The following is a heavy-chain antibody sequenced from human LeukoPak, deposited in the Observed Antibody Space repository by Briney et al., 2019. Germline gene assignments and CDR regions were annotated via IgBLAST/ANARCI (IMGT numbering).Heavy chain of an antibody. CDR2: INPSGGST. V-gene: IGHV1-46*01. CDR1: GYSFTSYY. Sequence: GASVTASCKASGYSFTSYYMHGVRQAPGQGREWMGIINPSGGSTSYAQKFQGRVTMTRDTSTSTVYMELSSLSSEDTAVYYCASSRGIEAAGIFDYWGQGTLVTVSS. J-gene: IGHJ4*02. CDR3: ASSRGIEAAGIFDY. D-gene: IGHD6-13*01.